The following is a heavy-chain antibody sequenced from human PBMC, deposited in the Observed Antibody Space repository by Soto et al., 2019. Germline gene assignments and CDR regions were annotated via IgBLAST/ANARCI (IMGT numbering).Heavy chain of an antibody. CDR2: FDPEDGET. CDR3: ARYYYDSSGYYQYFDY. Sequence: ASVKVSCKASGYTLTELSMHWVRQAPGKGLEWMGGFDPEDGETIYAQKFQGRVTITADESTSTAYMELSSLRSEDTAVYYCARYYYDSSGYYQYFDYWGQGTLVTASS. CDR1: GYTLTELS. D-gene: IGHD3-22*01. V-gene: IGHV1-24*01. J-gene: IGHJ4*02.